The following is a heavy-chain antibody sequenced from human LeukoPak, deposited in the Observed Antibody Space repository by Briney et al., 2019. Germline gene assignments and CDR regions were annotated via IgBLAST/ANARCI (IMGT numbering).Heavy chain of an antibody. CDR1: GFTFDDYA. V-gene: IGHV3-9*01. D-gene: IGHD6-13*01. CDR3: AKDIAAAGYDDAFDI. J-gene: IGHJ3*02. Sequence: PGRSLRLSCAASGFTFDDYAMHWVRQAPGKGLEWVSGISWNSGSIGYADSVKGRFTISRDNAKNSLYLQMNSLRAEDTALYYCAKDIAAAGYDDAFDIWGQGTMVTVSS. CDR2: ISWNSGSI.